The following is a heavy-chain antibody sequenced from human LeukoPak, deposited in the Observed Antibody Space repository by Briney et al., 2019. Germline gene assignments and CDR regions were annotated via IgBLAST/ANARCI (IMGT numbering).Heavy chain of an antibody. J-gene: IGHJ4*02. V-gene: IGHV3-66*01. CDR3: ARDLRAVRGYYFDY. Sequence: PGGSLRLSCAASGFTLSSNYMSWVRQAPGKGLEWVSVIYSGGSTYYTDSVKGRFTISRDNSKNTLYLQMNSLRAEDTAVYYCARDLRAVRGYYFDYWGQGNLVTVSS. CDR1: GFTLSSNY. CDR2: IYSGGST. D-gene: IGHD5/OR15-5a*01.